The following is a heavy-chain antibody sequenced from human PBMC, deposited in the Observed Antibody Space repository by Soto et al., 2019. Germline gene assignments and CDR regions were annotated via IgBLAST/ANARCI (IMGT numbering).Heavy chain of an antibody. Sequence: PXGTLSLTCSVSGGSINSYWWSGMRQPAGKGLEWIGRVYSSGTTDYNPSLNGRATMSVETSKNQFSLKLSSVTAADTAVYYCARDIGSYAYGEGYWGQGIQVTVSS. CDR3: ARDIGSYAYGEGY. CDR2: VYSSGTT. V-gene: IGHV4-4*07. D-gene: IGHD3-10*01. J-gene: IGHJ4*02. CDR1: GGSINSYW.